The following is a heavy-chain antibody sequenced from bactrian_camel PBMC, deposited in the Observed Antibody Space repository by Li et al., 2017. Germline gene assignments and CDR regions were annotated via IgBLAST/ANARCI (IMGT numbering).Heavy chain of an antibody. J-gene: IGHJ6*01. CDR2: IESDGST. V-gene: IGHV3S55*01. CDR1: EFTFVDSD. D-gene: IGHD1*01. Sequence: HVQLVESGGGSVEVGGSLKLSCTASEFTFVDSDVGWYRQVPDTACEWVSTIESDGSTLYADPVKGRFTISKDNAKNTLYLQMNTLKPEDTAMYYCAASNVGMVYSRCGSDKFAFWGQGTQVTVS. CDR3: AASNVGMVYSRCGSDKFAF.